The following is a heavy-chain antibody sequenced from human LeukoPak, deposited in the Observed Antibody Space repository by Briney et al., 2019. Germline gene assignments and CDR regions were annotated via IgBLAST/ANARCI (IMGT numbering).Heavy chain of an antibody. D-gene: IGHD3-3*01. CDR2: INHSGST. V-gene: IGHV4-34*01. Sequence: PSETLSLTCAVYGGSFSGYYWSWIRQPPGKGLEWIGEINHSGSTNYNPSLKSRVTISVDTSKNQFSLKLSSVTAADTAVYYCARDYLGLEAPDAFDIWGQGTMVTVSS. J-gene: IGHJ3*02. CDR3: ARDYLGLEAPDAFDI. CDR1: GGSFSGYY.